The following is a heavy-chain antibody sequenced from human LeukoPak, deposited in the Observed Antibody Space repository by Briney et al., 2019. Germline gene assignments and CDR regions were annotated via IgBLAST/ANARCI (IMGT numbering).Heavy chain of an antibody. CDR2: ISSSSSYI. D-gene: IGHD6-13*01. Sequence: GGSLRLSCAASGFTFSSYSMNWVRQAPGKGLEWASSISSSSSYIYYADSVKGRFTISRDNAKNSLYLQMNSLRAEDTAVYYCARMAAAGIGYFDYRGQGTLVTVSS. J-gene: IGHJ4*02. CDR3: ARMAAAGIGYFDY. CDR1: GFTFSSYS. V-gene: IGHV3-21*01.